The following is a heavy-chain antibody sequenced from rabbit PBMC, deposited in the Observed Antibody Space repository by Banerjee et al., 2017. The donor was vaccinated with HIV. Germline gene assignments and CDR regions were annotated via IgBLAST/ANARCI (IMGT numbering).Heavy chain of an antibody. D-gene: IGHD1-1*01. V-gene: IGHV1S40*01. CDR3: ARDNSSSAGYYFDL. CDR1: GFSFSSDYD. CDR2: IHNGDGNT. Sequence: QSLEESGGDLVKPGASLTLTCTASGFSFSSDYDMCWVRQAPGKGLESPGKGLEWIACIHNGDGNTYYASWAKGRFTVSKTSSTTVTLQMTSLTAADTATYFCARDNSSSAGYYFDLWGQGTLVTVS. J-gene: IGHJ4*01.